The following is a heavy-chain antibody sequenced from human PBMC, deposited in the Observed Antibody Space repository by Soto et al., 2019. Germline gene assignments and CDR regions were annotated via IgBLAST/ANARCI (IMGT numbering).Heavy chain of an antibody. V-gene: IGHV3-30*18. J-gene: IGHJ6*02. CDR3: TKDLRGYYYGSGSYHYGMDV. CDR1: GFTFSSYA. D-gene: IGHD3-10*01. Sequence: QVQLVESGGGVVQPGRSLRLSCATSGFTFSSYAMHWVRQAPGKGLEWVAVISYEGSNKKYADSVKGLFTMSRDNSNNTLYLQMNSLRAEDTAVYYCTKDLRGYYYGSGSYHYGMDVWGQGTTVTVSS. CDR2: ISYEGSNK.